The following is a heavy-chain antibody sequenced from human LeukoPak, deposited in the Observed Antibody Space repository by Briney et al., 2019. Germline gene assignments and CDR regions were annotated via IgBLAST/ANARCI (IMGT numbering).Heavy chain of an antibody. J-gene: IGHJ4*02. CDR2: ISGSGGKT. CDR3: AKDIIRYSSSWYTN. V-gene: IGHV3-43*02. CDR1: GFTFSNYA. D-gene: IGHD6-13*01. Sequence: GGSLRLSCVASGFTFSNYAMTWVRQAPGKGLEWVSVISGSGGKTYYADSVKGRFTISRDNSKNSLYLQMNSLRTEDTALYYCAKDIIRYSSSWYTNWGQGTLVTVSS.